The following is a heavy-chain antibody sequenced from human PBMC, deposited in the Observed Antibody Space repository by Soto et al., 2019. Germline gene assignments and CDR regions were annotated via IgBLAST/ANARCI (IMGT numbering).Heavy chain of an antibody. Sequence: SETLCLTCTVSGGSISSYYWSGIRQPPGKGLEWIGYIYYSGSTNYNPSLKSRVTISVDTSKNQFSLKLSSVTAADTAVYYCARQSLDCSGGSCYTYYFDYWGQGTLVTVS. CDR1: GGSISSYY. V-gene: IGHV4-59*08. CDR3: ARQSLDCSGGSCYTYYFDY. CDR2: IYYSGST. J-gene: IGHJ4*02. D-gene: IGHD2-15*01.